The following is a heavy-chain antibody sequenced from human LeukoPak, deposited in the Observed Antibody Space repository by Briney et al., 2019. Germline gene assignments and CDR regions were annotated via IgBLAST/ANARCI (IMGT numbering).Heavy chain of an antibody. CDR3: VRQAVSGDSGIAY. CDR1: GFTFNNYA. D-gene: IGHD2-21*02. V-gene: IGHV3-74*01. Sequence: GGSXRLSCAASGFTFNNYAMNWVRQXPGKGLEWVSRINPDGSNSNYADCVKGRFTMSRDNAKNTVYLQMDSLRAEDTALFYCVRQAVSGDSGIAYWGRGTLVTVSS. J-gene: IGHJ4*02. CDR2: INPDGSNS.